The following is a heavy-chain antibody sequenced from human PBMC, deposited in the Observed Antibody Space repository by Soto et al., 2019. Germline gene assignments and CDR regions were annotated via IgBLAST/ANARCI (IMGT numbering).Heavy chain of an antibody. CDR3: AAVPGVATPYYGMDV. CDR2: VYYSGST. Sequence: SETLSLTCTVSGGSTSRSSYFWGWIRQPPGKGLEWIGSVYYSGSTYYNPSLKNRVNKSVDTSKNQLSLNLTSVTAADTAVYYCAAVPGVATPYYGMDVWGQGTTVT. J-gene: IGHJ6*02. V-gene: IGHV4-39*01. D-gene: IGHD5-12*01. CDR1: GGSTSRSSYF.